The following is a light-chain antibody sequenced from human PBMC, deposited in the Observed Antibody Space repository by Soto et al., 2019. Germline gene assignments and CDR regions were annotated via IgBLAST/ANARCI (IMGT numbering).Light chain of an antibody. CDR3: QQRSNWPPLFT. CDR2: DAS. J-gene: IGKJ3*01. Sequence: EIVLTQSPATLSLSPGERATLSCRASQSVSSYLAWYQQKPGQAPRLLIYDASNMATGIPARFSGSGSGTDFTLTISSLEPEDFAVYYCQQRSNWPPLFTFGPGPKWISN. CDR1: QSVSSY. V-gene: IGKV3-11*01.